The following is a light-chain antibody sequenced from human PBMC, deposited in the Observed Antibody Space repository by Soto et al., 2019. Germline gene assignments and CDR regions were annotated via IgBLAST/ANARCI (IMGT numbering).Light chain of an antibody. J-gene: IGKJ2*01. CDR1: QDISNY. V-gene: IGKV1-33*01. Sequence: DIQMTQSPSSLSASVGDRVTITCQASQDISNYLNWYQQKPGKAPKLLIYDASNLETGVPSRFSGSGSGTDFTFTISSLQPEDIXTYYCQQYDNLPYTFGQGTKLEIK. CDR3: QQYDNLPYT. CDR2: DAS.